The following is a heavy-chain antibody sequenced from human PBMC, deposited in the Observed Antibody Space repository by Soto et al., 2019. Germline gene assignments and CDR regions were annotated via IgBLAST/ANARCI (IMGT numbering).Heavy chain of an antibody. J-gene: IGHJ6*02. CDR2: VNLNTGGT. CDR3: ARDPSSFLGRVYGMDV. V-gene: IGHV1-2*02. Sequence: QVQHVQSGAEVKKPGDSVKVSCKASGYSFTGHYMHWVRRAPGQGLEWMGWVNLNTGGTDYAQEFQGRFTMTTATSIRTVYLEVTRLKFDDTAIYYCARDPSSFLGRVYGMDVWGQGTAVTVSS. CDR1: GYSFTGHY.